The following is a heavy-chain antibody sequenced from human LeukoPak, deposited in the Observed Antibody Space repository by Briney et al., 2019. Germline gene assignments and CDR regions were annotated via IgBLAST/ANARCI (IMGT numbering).Heavy chain of an antibody. V-gene: IGHV3-33*08. J-gene: IGHJ4*02. D-gene: IGHD6-19*01. CDR3: ARASGGGSSSGWYGEDYFDY. Sequence: GGSLRLSCAASGFTFSSYGMHWVRQAPGKGLEWVAVIWYGGSNKYYADSVKGRFTISRDNSKNTLYLQMNSLRAEDTVVYYCARASGGGSSSGWYGEDYFDYWGQGTLVTVSS. CDR1: GFTFSSYG. CDR2: IWYGGSNK.